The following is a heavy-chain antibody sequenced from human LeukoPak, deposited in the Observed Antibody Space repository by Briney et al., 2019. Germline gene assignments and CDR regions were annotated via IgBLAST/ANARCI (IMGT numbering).Heavy chain of an antibody. V-gene: IGHV5-51*01. CDR2: IYPGDSDT. J-gene: IGHJ4*02. CDR1: GYSFTSYW. CDR3: ARQPSYYYDSSGLFDY. Sequence: GESLKISCKGSGYSFTSYWIGWVRQMPGKGLEWMGIIYPGDSDTRYSPSFQGQVTISADKSISTAYLQWSSLKASDTAMYYCARQPSYYYDSSGLFDYWGQGTLVTVSS. D-gene: IGHD3-22*01.